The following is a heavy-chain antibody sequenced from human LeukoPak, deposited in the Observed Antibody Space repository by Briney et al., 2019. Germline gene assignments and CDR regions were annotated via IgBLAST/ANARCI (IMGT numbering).Heavy chain of an antibody. CDR2: IYSSGST. J-gene: IGHJ6*03. CDR3: ASSKLPGGYYYMDV. V-gene: IGHV3-66*02. Sequence: GGSLRLSCAASGFTFSSYAMSWVRQAPGKGLEWVSVIYSSGSTYYADSVKGRFTISRDNSKNTLYLQMNSLRAEDTAVYYCASSKLPGGYYYMDVWGKGTTVTVSS. CDR1: GFTFSSYA. D-gene: IGHD2-15*01.